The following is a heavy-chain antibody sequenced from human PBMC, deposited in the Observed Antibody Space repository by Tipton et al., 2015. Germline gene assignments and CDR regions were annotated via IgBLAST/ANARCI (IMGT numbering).Heavy chain of an antibody. CDR3: ARDVVPNWFDP. Sequence: PGLVKPSETLSLTCSVSGDSIRNFHWSWIRQPAGKGLEWLGRIFFSGSVDYNPSVKSRVTMSVDTSKNHFSLKLTSVTVADTAIYYCARDVVPNWFDPWGQGILVTVSS. V-gene: IGHV4-4*07. J-gene: IGHJ5*02. D-gene: IGHD2-8*01. CDR1: GDSIRNFH. CDR2: IFFSGSV.